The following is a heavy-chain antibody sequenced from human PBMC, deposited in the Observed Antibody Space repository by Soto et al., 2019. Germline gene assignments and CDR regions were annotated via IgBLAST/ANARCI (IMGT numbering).Heavy chain of an antibody. CDR2: ISYDGSNK. J-gene: IGHJ4*02. Sequence: QVQLVESGGGVVQPGRSLRLSCAASGFTFSSYGMHWVRQAPGKGLEWVAVISYDGSNKYYADSVKGRFTISRDNSKNTLYLQMNSLRAEDTAVYYCAKDRLRYCSRGSCSRTFDYWGQGTLVTVSS. D-gene: IGHD2-15*01. CDR3: AKDRLRYCSRGSCSRTFDY. V-gene: IGHV3-30*18. CDR1: GFTFSSYG.